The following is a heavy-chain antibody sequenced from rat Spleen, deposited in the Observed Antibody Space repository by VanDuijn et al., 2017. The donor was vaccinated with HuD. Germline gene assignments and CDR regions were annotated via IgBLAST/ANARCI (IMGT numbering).Heavy chain of an antibody. Sequence: QVQLEESGPGLVQPSQTLSLTCTVSGFSLTSHHVHWVRQPPGKGLEWVGIMWRDGTISYNSTLESRPSISRDTSKSQVFLRMSSLQTEDTATYYCARDRPYYYDGPGDFWGPGTMVTVSS. D-gene: IGHD1-12*02. V-gene: IGHV2-32*01. CDR1: GFSLTSHH. CDR3: ARDRPYYYDGPGDF. CDR2: MWRDGTI. J-gene: IGHJ1*01.